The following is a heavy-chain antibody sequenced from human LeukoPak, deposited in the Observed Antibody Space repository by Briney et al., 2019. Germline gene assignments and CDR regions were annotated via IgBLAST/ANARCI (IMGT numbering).Heavy chain of an antibody. CDR2: IYYSGST. Sequence: SETLSLTCTVSGGSISSYCWSWIRQPPGKGLEWIGYIYYSGSTNYNPSLKSRVTMSVDTSKNQFSLKLSSVTAADTAVYYCARERSLYCSSTSCYHYGMDVWGQGTTVTVSS. CDR3: ARERSLYCSSTSCYHYGMDV. V-gene: IGHV4-59*01. CDR1: GGSISSYC. D-gene: IGHD2-2*01. J-gene: IGHJ6*02.